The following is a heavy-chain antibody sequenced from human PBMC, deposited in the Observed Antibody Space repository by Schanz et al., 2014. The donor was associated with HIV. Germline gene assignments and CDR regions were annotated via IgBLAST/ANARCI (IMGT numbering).Heavy chain of an antibody. CDR1: GGTSSIYA. D-gene: IGHD2-2*02. CDR2: IIPLSGTP. J-gene: IGHJ4*02. CDR3: AKDPGILPRTYFDS. V-gene: IGHV1-69*06. Sequence: QVQLVQSGAAVKKPGSSVTVACKASGGTSSIYAISWVRQAPGQGLEWMGGIIPLSGTPFYAQKFQGRVAITADKSTSTAYMELSSLRSEDTAVYYCAKDPGILPRTYFDSWGQGTPVTVSS.